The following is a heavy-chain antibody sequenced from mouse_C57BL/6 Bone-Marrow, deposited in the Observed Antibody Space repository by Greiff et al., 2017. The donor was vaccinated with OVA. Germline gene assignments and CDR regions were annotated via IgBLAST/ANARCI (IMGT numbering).Heavy chain of an antibody. CDR2: IDPSDSET. V-gene: IGHV1-52*01. J-gene: IGHJ4*01. CDR3: AREDYDVYYGAMDY. Sequence: QVQLQQPGAELVRPGSSVKLSCKASGYTFTSYWMHWVKQRPIQGLEWIGNIDPSDSETHYNQKFKDKATLTVDKSASTAYMQLSSLTSEDSAVYYCAREDYDVYYGAMDYWGPGTSVTVSS. CDR1: GYTFTSYW. D-gene: IGHD2-3*01.